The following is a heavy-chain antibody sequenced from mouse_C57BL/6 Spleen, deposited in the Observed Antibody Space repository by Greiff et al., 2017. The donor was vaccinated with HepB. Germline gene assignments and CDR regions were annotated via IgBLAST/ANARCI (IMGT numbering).Heavy chain of an antibody. CDR3: AINDFDD. V-gene: IGHV1-54*01. Sequence: QVQLQQSGAELVRPGTSVKVSCKASGYAFTNYLIEWVKQRPGQGLEWIGVINPGSGGTNYKAKFKGKEKLTEDKSPSTAYMQLSSLTSEDSAVHFCAINDFDDWGQGTTLTVSS. CDR2: INPGSGGT. CDR1: GYAFTNYL. J-gene: IGHJ2*01.